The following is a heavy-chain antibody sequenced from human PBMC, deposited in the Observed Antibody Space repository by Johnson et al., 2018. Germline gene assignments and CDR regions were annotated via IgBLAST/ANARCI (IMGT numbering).Heavy chain of an antibody. Sequence: EVQLVESGGGLVKPGRSLRLSCTASGFTFGDYAMSWFRQAPGKGLEWVGFIRSKAYGGTTEYAASVKGRFTISRDDSKSIAYLQMNSLKTEDTAVYYCRGYYVSSGYVHYYGMDVWGQGTTVTVSS. CDR2: IRSKAYGGTT. V-gene: IGHV3-49*05. CDR3: RGYYVSSGYVHYYGMDV. J-gene: IGHJ6*02. CDR1: GFTFGDYA. D-gene: IGHD3-22*01.